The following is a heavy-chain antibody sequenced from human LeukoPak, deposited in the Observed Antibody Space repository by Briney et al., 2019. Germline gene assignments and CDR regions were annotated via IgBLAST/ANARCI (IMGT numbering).Heavy chain of an antibody. D-gene: IGHD3-9*01. Sequence: GASVKVSCKASGYTFTGYYVHWVRQAPGQGLEWMGWINPNSGGTNYAQKFQGRVTMTRDTSISTAYMELSRLRSDDTAVYYCASSGHFDWFSFDYWGQGTLVTVSS. CDR2: INPNSGGT. J-gene: IGHJ4*02. V-gene: IGHV1-2*02. CDR3: ASSGHFDWFSFDY. CDR1: GYTFTGYY.